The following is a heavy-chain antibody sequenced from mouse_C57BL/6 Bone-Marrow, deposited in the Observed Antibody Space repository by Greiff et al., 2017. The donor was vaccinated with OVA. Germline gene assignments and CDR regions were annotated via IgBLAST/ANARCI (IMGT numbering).Heavy chain of an antibody. CDR2: ISNLAYSI. CDR1: GFTFSDYG. J-gene: IGHJ3*01. Sequence: EVKLQESGGGLVQPGGSLKLSCAASGFTFSDYGMAWVRQAPRKGPEWVAFISNLAYSIYYADTVTGRFTISRENAKNTLYLEMSSLRSEDTAMYYCARLTDYGFAYWGQGTLVTVSA. V-gene: IGHV5-15*01. D-gene: IGHD2-4*01. CDR3: ARLTDYGFAY.